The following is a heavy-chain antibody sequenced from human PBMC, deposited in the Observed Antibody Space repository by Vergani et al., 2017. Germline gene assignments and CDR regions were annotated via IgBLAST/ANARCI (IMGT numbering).Heavy chain of an antibody. CDR2: IWYDGSNK. CDR1: GFTFSSYG. J-gene: IGHJ3*02. CDR3: TRITMIVYDAFDI. D-gene: IGHD3-22*01. Sequence: VQLLESGGGLVQPGRSLRLSCAASGFTFSSYGMHWVRQAPGKGLEWVAVIWYDGSNKYYADSVKGRFTISRDNSKNTLYLQMNSLRAEDTAVYYCTRITMIVYDAFDIWGQGTMVTVSS. V-gene: IGHV3-33*01.